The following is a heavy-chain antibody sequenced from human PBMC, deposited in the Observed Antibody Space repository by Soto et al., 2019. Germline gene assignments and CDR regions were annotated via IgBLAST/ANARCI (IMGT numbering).Heavy chain of an antibody. V-gene: IGHV1-3*02. J-gene: IGHJ6*02. CDR1: GYTFTSYA. D-gene: IGHD6-13*01. Sequence: ASVKVSCKASGYTFTSYAMHWVRQAPGQRLEWMGWSNAGNGNTKYSQEFQSRVTITRDTSASTAYLELSSLRSEDMAVYYCARGGAAHAHYYYFVMDVWGQGTKVTVSS. CDR3: ARGGAAHAHYYYFVMDV. CDR2: SNAGNGNT.